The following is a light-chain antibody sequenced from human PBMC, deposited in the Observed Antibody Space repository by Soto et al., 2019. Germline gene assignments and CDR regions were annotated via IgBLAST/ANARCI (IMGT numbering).Light chain of an antibody. CDR3: CSYTRSTTPYV. CDR2: DVS. V-gene: IGLV2-14*01. J-gene: IGLJ1*01. CDR1: SSDIGSYNY. Sequence: QSALTQPASVSGSPGQSISISCTGTSSDIGSYNYVSWYQQQPGKAPKLMICDVSNRPSGVSDRFSGSKSGNTASLTISGLQAEDEADYYCCSYTRSTTPYVFASGTKLTVL.